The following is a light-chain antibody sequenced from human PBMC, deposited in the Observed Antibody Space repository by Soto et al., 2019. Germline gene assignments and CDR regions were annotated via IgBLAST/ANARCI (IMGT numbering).Light chain of an antibody. Sequence: QSVLTQSSSASASLGSSVKLTCTLSSGRSSYIIAWHQQQPGKAPRFLMNLEGSGSYNKGSGIPDRFSGSSSGADRYLTISNLQSEDEADYYCETWDGYSWVFGGGTKVTV. CDR1: SGRSSYI. V-gene: IGLV4-60*03. CDR3: ETWDGYSWV. J-gene: IGLJ3*02. CDR2: LEGSGSY.